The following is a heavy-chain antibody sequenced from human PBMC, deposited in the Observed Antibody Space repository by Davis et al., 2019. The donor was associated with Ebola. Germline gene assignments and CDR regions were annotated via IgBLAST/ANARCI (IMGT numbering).Heavy chain of an antibody. V-gene: IGHV3-23*01. J-gene: IGHJ6*02. CDR3: TKPQYDSGWLGDTYYGLDV. D-gene: IGHD6-19*01. Sequence: GESLKISCAGSGFSFRFFAMSWVRQAPGKGLEWVASISGAGDTTYYADSAKGRFSVSRDNSRNTLYLQMNALRAEDTAVYYCTKPQYDSGWLGDTYYGLDVWGHGTTVSVS. CDR1: GFSFRFFA. CDR2: ISGAGDTT.